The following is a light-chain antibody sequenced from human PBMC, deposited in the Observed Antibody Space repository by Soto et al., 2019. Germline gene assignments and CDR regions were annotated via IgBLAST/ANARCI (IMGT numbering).Light chain of an antibody. V-gene: IGKV3-11*01. CDR1: QYVGTR. J-gene: IGKJ1*01. Sequence: EIVLTQSPATLSSSPGETATLSCRASQYVGTRLAWYQHKPGQAPRLLIYYMSKRATGIPARFSGSGSGTDFTLTISRLAPEDFAIYYCHQRQSWPRTFGQGTKVDIK. CDR2: YMS. CDR3: HQRQSWPRT.